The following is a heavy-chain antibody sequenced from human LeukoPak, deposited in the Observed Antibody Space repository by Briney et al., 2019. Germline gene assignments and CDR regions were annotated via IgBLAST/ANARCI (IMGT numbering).Heavy chain of an antibody. J-gene: IGHJ5*02. D-gene: IGHD5-12*01. CDR3: ARDRGVIVATTNWFDP. CDR2: IYYSGST. CDR1: GGSISTYY. Sequence: SETLSLTCSVSGGSISTYYWTWIRQPPGKGLEWIGYIYYSGSTNYNPSLKSRVTISVDTSKNQFSLKLSSVTAADTAVYYCARDRGVIVATTNWFDPWGQGTLVTVSS. V-gene: IGHV4-59*01.